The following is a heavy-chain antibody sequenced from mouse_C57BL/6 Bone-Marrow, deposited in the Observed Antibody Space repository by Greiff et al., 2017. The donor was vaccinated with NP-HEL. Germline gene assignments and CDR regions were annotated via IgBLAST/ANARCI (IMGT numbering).Heavy chain of an antibody. CDR2: IYPRSGNT. Sequence: QVQLQQSGAELARPGASVKLSCKASGYTFTSYGISWVKQRTGQGLEWIGEIYPRSGNTYYNEKFKGKATLTADKSSSTAYMELRSLTSEDSAVYFCARNPCSSYGWFAYWGQGTLVTVSA. V-gene: IGHV1-81*01. CDR3: ARNPCSSYGWFAY. J-gene: IGHJ3*01. D-gene: IGHD1-1*01. CDR1: GYTFTSYG.